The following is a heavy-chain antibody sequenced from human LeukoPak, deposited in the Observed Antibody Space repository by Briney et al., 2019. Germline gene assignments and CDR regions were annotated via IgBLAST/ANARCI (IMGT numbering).Heavy chain of an antibody. CDR3: AKDPRAPGIRLYYFDY. V-gene: IGHV3-23*01. Sequence: GGSLRLSCAASGCTFSSYAMSWVRQAPAKGLEWVSAISGSGGSRYYADSVKGRFTISRDNSKNTLYLQMNSLRAEDTAVYYCAKDPRAPGIRLYYFDYWGQGTLVTVSS. D-gene: IGHD5-12*01. CDR1: GCTFSSYA. CDR2: ISGSGGSR. J-gene: IGHJ4*02.